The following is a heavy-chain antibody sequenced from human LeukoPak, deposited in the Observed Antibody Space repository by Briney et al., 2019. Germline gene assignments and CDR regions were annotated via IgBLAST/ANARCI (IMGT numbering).Heavy chain of an antibody. Sequence: GGSLRLSCAASGFTFSTYWMHWVRQAPGKGLVWVSRISSDGSSTSYADSVKGRFTISRDNAKNTLYLQMNSLRAEDTAVYHCARAVTGTRNAFDIWGQGTMVTVSS. D-gene: IGHD1-7*01. CDR1: GFTFSTYW. V-gene: IGHV3-74*01. CDR3: ARAVTGTRNAFDI. CDR2: ISSDGSST. J-gene: IGHJ3*02.